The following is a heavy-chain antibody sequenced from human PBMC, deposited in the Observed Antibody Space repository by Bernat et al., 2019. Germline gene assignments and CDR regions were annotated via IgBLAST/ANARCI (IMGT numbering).Heavy chain of an antibody. Sequence: QVQLVESGGGLVKPGGSLRLSCAASGFTFSDYYMSWIRQAPGKGLEWVSYISSSGSYTNYADSVKGRFTISRDNAKNSLYLQMNSLRAEDTAVYYCARGTRSGFPDGLPSRYWGQGTLVTVSS. CDR2: ISSSGSYT. V-gene: IGHV3-11*06. D-gene: IGHD1-26*01. J-gene: IGHJ4*02. CDR3: ARGTRSGFPDGLPSRY. CDR1: GFTFSDYY.